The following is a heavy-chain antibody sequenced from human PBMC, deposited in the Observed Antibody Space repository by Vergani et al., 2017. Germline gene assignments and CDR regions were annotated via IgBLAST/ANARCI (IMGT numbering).Heavy chain of an antibody. Sequence: QVQLHESGPGLVKPSETLSLTCTVSGGSISSYYWSWIRQPPGKGLEWIGYIYYSGSTNYNPSLKSRVTISVDTSKNQFSLKLSSVTAADTAVSYCARDMLSMVRGKYGMDVWGQGTTVTVSS. V-gene: IGHV4-59*01. CDR3: ARDMLSMVRGKYGMDV. CDR1: GGSISSYY. D-gene: IGHD3-10*01. CDR2: IYYSGST. J-gene: IGHJ6*02.